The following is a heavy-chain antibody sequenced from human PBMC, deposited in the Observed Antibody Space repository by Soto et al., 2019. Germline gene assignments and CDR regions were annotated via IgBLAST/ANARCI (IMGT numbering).Heavy chain of an antibody. D-gene: IGHD7-27*01. CDR1: GGSISSYY. CDR2: IYYSGST. Sequence: SETLSLTCTVSGGSISSYYWSWIRQPPGKGLEWIGYIYYSGSTNYNPSLKSRVTISVDTSKNQFSLKLSSVTAADTAVYYCASWGSGYFDYWGQGTLVTVSS. J-gene: IGHJ4*02. V-gene: IGHV4-59*01. CDR3: ASWGSGYFDY.